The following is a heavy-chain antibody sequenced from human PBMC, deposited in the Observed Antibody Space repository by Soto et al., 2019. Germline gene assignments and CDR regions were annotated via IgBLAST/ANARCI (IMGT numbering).Heavy chain of an antibody. CDR3: ARTMGGIAAAGSDF. CDR1: GYTFSTYD. Sequence: QVQLVQSGAEVKKPGASVKVSCKASGYTFSTYDIEWVRLATGQGLEWMGSMNPNTGNTDYAQKFQGRVTMXXXTXXNTAYMELSSLRSEDTAIYYCARTMGGIAAAGSDFWGQGTLVTVSA. V-gene: IGHV1-8*01. CDR2: MNPNTGNT. J-gene: IGHJ4*02. D-gene: IGHD6-13*01.